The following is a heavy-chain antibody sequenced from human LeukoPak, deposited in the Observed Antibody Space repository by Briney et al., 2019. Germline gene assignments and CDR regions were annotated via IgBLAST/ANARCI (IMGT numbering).Heavy chain of an antibody. CDR3: ARVLCSSTSCSPPRGYYYYYYGMDV. J-gene: IGHJ6*02. V-gene: IGHV3-21*01. Sequence: GGSLRLSCAASGFTFTSYSMNWVRQAPGKGLEWVSTIRGGGGSTYYADSVKGRFTISRDNAKNSLYLQMNSLRAEDTAVYYCARVLCSSTSCSPPRGYYYYYYGMDVWGQGTTVTVSS. CDR1: GFTFTSYS. CDR2: IRGGGGST. D-gene: IGHD2-2*01.